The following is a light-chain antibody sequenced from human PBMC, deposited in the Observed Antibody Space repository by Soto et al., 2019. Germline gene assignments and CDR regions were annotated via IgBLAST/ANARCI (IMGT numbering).Light chain of an antibody. CDR3: CSYTGSLTLL. J-gene: IGLJ2*01. V-gene: IGLV2-14*01. Sequence: QSALTQPASVSGSPGQSITISCTGSSSDVGGYDYVSWYQQNPGKAPKLMIYEVSNRPSGVSNRFSGSKSGNTASLTISGLQAEDEADYYCCSYTGSLTLLFGGGTKLTVL. CDR2: EVS. CDR1: SSDVGGYDY.